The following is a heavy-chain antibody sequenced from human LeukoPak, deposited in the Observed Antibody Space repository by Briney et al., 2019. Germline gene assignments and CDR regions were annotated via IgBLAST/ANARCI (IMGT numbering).Heavy chain of an antibody. CDR3: ARPKTSYCGGDCYSRDAFDI. CDR1: GGSISSSGYY. Sequence: SETLSLTCTVSGGSISSSGYYWGWIRQPPGKGLEWIGSIYYSGSTYYNPPLKSRVTISVDTSKNQFSLTLSSVTAADTAVYYCARPKTSYCGGDCYSRDAFDIWGQGTMVTVSS. J-gene: IGHJ3*02. D-gene: IGHD2-21*02. CDR2: IYYSGST. V-gene: IGHV4-39*01.